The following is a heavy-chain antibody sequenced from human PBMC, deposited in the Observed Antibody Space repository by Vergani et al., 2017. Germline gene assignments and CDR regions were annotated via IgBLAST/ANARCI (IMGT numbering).Heavy chain of an antibody. CDR1: GFTFSSYG. J-gene: IGHJ4*02. Sequence: QVHLVESGGGVVQPGRSLRLSCAASGFTFSSYGMHWVRQAPGKGLEWVALIWYDGSNKYYADSVKGRFTISRDNSKNTLFLQMNSLRAEDTAVYYCARDGALGDFDYWGQGTLVTVSS. CDR2: IWYDGSNK. D-gene: IGHD3-16*01. V-gene: IGHV3-33*01. CDR3: ARDGALGDFDY.